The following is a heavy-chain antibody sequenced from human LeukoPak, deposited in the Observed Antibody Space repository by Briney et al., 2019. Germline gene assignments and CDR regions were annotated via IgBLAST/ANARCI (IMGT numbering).Heavy chain of an antibody. J-gene: IGHJ4*02. Sequence: ASVKVSCKASGYTFTGYYMHWVRQARGQGLEWMGWINPYSGGTNYAQKFQGRVTMTRDTSISTAYMELSRLRSDDTAVYYCARDLIAVAGTDFGYWGQGTLVTVSS. D-gene: IGHD6-19*01. CDR3: ARDLIAVAGTDFGY. V-gene: IGHV1-2*02. CDR1: GYTFTGYY. CDR2: INPYSGGT.